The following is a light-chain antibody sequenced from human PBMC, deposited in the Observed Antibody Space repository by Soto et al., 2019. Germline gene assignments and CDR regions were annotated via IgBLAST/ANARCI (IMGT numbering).Light chain of an antibody. CDR2: TAS. CDR1: RSIRSY. Sequence: DIQMTQSPSSLSASVGDRVTITCRASRSIRSYLNWYQMKPQKAPKLLIFTASNLQSGIPSRFSGSGPGTDFTLTISSLQPEDFATYFCQQVYSTPYTFGQGTRLEIK. V-gene: IGKV1-39*01. J-gene: IGKJ5*01. CDR3: QQVYSTPYT.